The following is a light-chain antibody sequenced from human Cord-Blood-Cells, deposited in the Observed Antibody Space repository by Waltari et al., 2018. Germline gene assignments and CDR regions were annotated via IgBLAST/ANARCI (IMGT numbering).Light chain of an antibody. CDR2: NAS. CDR3: QQYNSYART. J-gene: IGKJ1*01. V-gene: IGKV1-5*03. Sequence: DIQMTQPPSTLSASVGDSVTITCRASQSISSRLVWYQQNPGKAPKLLIYNASSLESGVPSRFSGSGSGTEFTLTISSLQPDDFAAYYCQQYNSYARTFGQGTKVDIK. CDR1: QSISSR.